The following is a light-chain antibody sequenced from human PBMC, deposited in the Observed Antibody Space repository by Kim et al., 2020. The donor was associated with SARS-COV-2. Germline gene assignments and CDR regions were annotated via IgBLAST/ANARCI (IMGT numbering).Light chain of an antibody. CDR3: QSYDSTNVV. Sequence: GKAVTISCSRSSATIASKDVQWYQQRPGSAPTTVIQANNQRPSGVPDRFSGSIDSSSNSASLTISGLRTEDEADYYCQSYDSTNVVFGGGTQLTVL. CDR1: SATIASKD. CDR2: ANN. J-gene: IGLJ3*02. V-gene: IGLV6-57*03.